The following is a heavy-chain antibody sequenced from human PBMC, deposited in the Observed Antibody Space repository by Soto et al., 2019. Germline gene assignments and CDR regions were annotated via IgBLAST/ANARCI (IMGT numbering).Heavy chain of an antibody. D-gene: IGHD1-26*01. Sequence: SETLSLTGAVYGGSFSGYYWSWIRQPPGKGLEWIGEINHSGSTNYNPSLKSRVTISVDTSKNQFSLKLSSVTAADTAVYYCARGRPINSGSYPFDYWGQGTLVTVSS. V-gene: IGHV4-34*01. J-gene: IGHJ4*02. CDR3: ARGRPINSGSYPFDY. CDR1: GGSFSGYY. CDR2: INHSGST.